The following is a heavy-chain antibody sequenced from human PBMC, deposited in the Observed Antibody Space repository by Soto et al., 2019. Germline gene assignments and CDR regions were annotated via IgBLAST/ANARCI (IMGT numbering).Heavy chain of an antibody. J-gene: IGHJ6*02. V-gene: IGHV5-51*01. CDR1: GYSFPTYW. CDR3: ARRGYSGYELYGMDV. D-gene: IGHD5-12*01. Sequence: GESLKISCKGSGYSFPTYWIGWVRQTPGKGLEWMGIIHPGDSDTRYSPSFQGQVTIPADKSISTAYLQWSSLKASDTAMYYCARRGYSGYELYGMDVWGQGTTVTVSS. CDR2: IHPGDSDT.